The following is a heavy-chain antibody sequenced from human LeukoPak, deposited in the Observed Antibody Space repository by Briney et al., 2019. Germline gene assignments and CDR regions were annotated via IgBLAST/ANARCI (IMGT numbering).Heavy chain of an antibody. V-gene: IGHV3-7*01. CDR2: IYQDGREK. D-gene: IGHD6-13*01. J-gene: IGHJ4*02. Sequence: GGSLRLSCAASGFTFSSQLMTWVRQAPGKGLEWVANIYQDGREKYYASSVRGRFTISRDNAKNSLYLQMDSLRAEDTGVYYCASERPGSSWYDYWGQGTLVTVSS. CDR1: GFTFSSQL. CDR3: ASERPGSSWYDY.